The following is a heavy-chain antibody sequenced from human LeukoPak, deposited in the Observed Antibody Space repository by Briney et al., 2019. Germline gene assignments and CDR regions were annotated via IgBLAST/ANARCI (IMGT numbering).Heavy chain of an antibody. CDR3: ARVLTQGYNWFDP. D-gene: IGHD2-8*02. CDR2: IIPIFGTA. CDR1: GGTFSSYA. Sequence: SVKVSCKASGGTFSSYAISWVRQAPGQGLKWMGGIIPIFGTANYAQKFQGRVTITADESTSTAYMELSSLRSEDTAVYYCARVLTQGYNWFDPWGQGTLVTVSS. J-gene: IGHJ5*02. V-gene: IGHV1-69*01.